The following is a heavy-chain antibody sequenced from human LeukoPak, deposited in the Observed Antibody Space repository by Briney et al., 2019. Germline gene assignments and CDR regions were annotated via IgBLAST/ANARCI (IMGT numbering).Heavy chain of an antibody. V-gene: IGHV3-30*04. Sequence: PGGSLRLSCAASGFTFSSYAMHWVGQAPGKGLEWVAVISYDGSNKYYADSVKGRFTISRDNSKNTLYLQMNSLRAEDTAVYYCARDLPEWGQGTLVTVSS. J-gene: IGHJ4*02. D-gene: IGHD1-14*01. CDR1: GFTFSSYA. CDR3: ARDLPE. CDR2: ISYDGSNK.